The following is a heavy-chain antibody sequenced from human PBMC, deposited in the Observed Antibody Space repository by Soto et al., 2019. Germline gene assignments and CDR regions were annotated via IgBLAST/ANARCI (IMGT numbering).Heavy chain of an antibody. J-gene: IGHJ6*02. Sequence: SETLSLTCTVSGGSISSYYWSWIRQPPGKGLEWIGYIYYSGSTNYNPSLKSRVTISVDTSKNQFSLKLSSVTDADKAVYYCARGIAYCTNGVCYFDYYYGMDVWGQGTTVTGSS. D-gene: IGHD2-8*01. CDR1: GGSISSYY. V-gene: IGHV4-59*01. CDR3: ARGIAYCTNGVCYFDYYYGMDV. CDR2: IYYSGST.